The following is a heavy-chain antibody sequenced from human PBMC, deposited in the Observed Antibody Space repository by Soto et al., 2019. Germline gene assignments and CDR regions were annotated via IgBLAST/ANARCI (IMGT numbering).Heavy chain of an antibody. CDR1: GFTFSSYG. J-gene: IGHJ1*01. Sequence: QVQLVESGGGVVQPGRSLRLSCAASGFTFSSYGMHWVRQAPGKGLEWVAVIWYDGSNKYYADSVKGRFTISRDHSKNPVYLQMNSLRAEDTSVYYCARDLWGTVVQGYFQHWGHGTLVTVSS. D-gene: IGHD2-15*01. V-gene: IGHV3-33*01. CDR3: ARDLWGTVVQGYFQH. CDR2: IWYDGSNK.